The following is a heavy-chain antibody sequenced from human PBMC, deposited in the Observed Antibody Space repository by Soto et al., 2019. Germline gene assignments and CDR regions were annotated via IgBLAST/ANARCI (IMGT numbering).Heavy chain of an antibody. CDR1: GFTFSDYY. Sequence: GGSLRLSCAASGFTFSDYYMSWIRQAPGKGLEWVSYISSSGSTIYYADSVKGRFTISRDNAKNSLYLQMNSLRAEDTAVYYCARSCSSTSCYGSNWFDPWGQGTLVTVSS. V-gene: IGHV3-11*01. CDR2: ISSSGSTI. CDR3: ARSCSSTSCYGSNWFDP. J-gene: IGHJ5*02. D-gene: IGHD2-2*01.